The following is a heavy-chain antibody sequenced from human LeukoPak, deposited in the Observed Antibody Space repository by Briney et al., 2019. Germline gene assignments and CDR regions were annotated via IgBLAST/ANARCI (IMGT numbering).Heavy chain of an antibody. Sequence: ASVKVSCKASGYHFTNDDINWVRQAPGEGLEWMGWMNPKGGKAGYAQKFQGRLTLTRNTSITAAYMELNSPTADDTAVYYCARGAGATYGHSFFDYWGQGALVIVSS. CDR2: MNPKGGKA. CDR1: GYHFTNDD. CDR3: ARGAGATYGHSFFDY. D-gene: IGHD3-10*01. J-gene: IGHJ4*02. V-gene: IGHV1-8*01.